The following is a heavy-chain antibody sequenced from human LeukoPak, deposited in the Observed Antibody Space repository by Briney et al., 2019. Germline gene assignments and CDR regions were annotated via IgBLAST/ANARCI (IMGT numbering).Heavy chain of an antibody. CDR2: ISYDGSNR. V-gene: IGHV3-30-3*01. CDR3: ARDSCRGGNCYLGFDY. J-gene: IGHJ4*02. CDR1: GFTFSSYA. Sequence: GGSLRLSCAASGFTFSSYAVHWVRQAPGKGLEWVAVISYDGSNRYNADSVKGRFTISRDTSNNTLYLQMNSLRAEDTAVYYCARDSCRGGNCYLGFDYWGKGTLVTVSS. D-gene: IGHD2-15*01.